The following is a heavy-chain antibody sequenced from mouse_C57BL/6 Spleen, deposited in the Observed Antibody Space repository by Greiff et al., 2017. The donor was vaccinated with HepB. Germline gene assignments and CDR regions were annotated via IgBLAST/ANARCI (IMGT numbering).Heavy chain of an antibody. CDR1: GFTFSNYW. D-gene: IGHD2-4*01. CDR3: TEDYDSVAWFAY. CDR2: IRLKSDNYAT. Sequence: EVKLVESGGGLVQPGGSMKLSCVASGFTFSNYWMNWVRQSPEKGLEWVAQIRLKSDNYATHYAESVKGRFTISRDDSKSSVYLQMNNLRAEDTGIYYCTEDYDSVAWFAYWGQGTLVTVSA. V-gene: IGHV6-3*01. J-gene: IGHJ3*01.